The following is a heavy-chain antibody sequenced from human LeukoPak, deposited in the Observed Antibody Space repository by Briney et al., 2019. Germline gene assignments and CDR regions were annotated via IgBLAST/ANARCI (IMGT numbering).Heavy chain of an antibody. D-gene: IGHD3-10*01. Sequence: SETLSLTCTVSGYSISSGYYWGWIRQPPGKGLEWIGSVYHSGSIYYNPSLKSRLTISVDTSKNQFSLKLSSVTAADTAVYYCARFRREFETLSNYFDYWGQGTLVTVSS. CDR3: ARFRREFETLSNYFDY. CDR2: VYHSGSI. V-gene: IGHV4-38-2*02. J-gene: IGHJ4*02. CDR1: GYSISSGYY.